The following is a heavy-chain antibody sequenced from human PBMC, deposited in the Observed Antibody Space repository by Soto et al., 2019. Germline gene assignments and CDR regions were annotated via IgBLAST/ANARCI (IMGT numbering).Heavy chain of an antibody. Sequence: SETLSLTCTVSGDSINTDYYWSWLRQPPGKGLEWIGHIYYSGSTNYNPSLKSRVTISVDTSKNQFSLKLSSVTAADTAVYYCARIQGQRWLQFNWFDPWGQGTLVTVSS. CDR2: IYYSGST. D-gene: IGHD5-12*01. J-gene: IGHJ5*02. CDR1: GDSINTDYY. CDR3: ARIQGQRWLQFNWFDP. V-gene: IGHV4-30-4*01.